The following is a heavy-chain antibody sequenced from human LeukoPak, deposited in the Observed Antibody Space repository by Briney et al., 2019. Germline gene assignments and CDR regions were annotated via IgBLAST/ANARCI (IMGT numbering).Heavy chain of an antibody. CDR2: INPNGGSA. Sequence: ASVKVSCKASGYTFTSYYMNWARQAPGQGLEWMGRINPNGGSASYTHKFQGRVTMTRDTSTSTVYKELSSLRFEDTAVYYCARVVITYSSGWYDYWGQGTLVTVSS. J-gene: IGHJ4*02. CDR3: ARVVITYSSGWYDY. V-gene: IGHV1-46*01. D-gene: IGHD6-19*01. CDR1: GYTFTSYY.